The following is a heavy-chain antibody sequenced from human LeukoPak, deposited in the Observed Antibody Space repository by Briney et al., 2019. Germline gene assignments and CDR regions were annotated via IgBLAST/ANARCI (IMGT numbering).Heavy chain of an antibody. D-gene: IGHD3-3*01. Sequence: ASVKVSCKASGYTFTSYDINWVRQATGQGLEWMGWMNPNSGNTGYAQKFQGRVTMTRNTSISTAYMELSSLRSEDTAVYYCARAPYYDFWSGYFTGPYGMDVWGQGTTVTVSS. J-gene: IGHJ6*02. CDR1: GYTFTSYD. CDR3: ARAPYYDFWSGYFTGPYGMDV. V-gene: IGHV1-8*01. CDR2: MNPNSGNT.